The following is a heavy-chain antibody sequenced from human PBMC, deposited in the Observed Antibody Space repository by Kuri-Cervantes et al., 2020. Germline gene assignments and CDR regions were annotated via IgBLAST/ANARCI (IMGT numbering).Heavy chain of an antibody. Sequence: GESLKISCAASGFTFSSYAMHWVRQAPGKGLEWVAVISYDGSNKYYADSVKGRFTTSRDNSKNTLYLQMNSLRAEDTAVYYCARGSYGSGSYGPYYYGMDVWGQGTTVTVSS. CDR3: ARGSYGSGSYGPYYYGMDV. D-gene: IGHD3-10*01. CDR2: ISYDGSNK. V-gene: IGHV3-30-3*01. J-gene: IGHJ6*02. CDR1: GFTFSSYA.